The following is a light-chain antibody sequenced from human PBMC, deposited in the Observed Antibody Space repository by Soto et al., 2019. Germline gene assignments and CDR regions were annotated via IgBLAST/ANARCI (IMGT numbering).Light chain of an antibody. CDR1: QSVSSNY. Sequence: EIVLTHSQATLSLSPGERATLSCLASQSVSSNYLAWYQQIPGQAPRPLIYGASSRVPGIPDRFSGSGSGTDFTLTISRLEPEDFAVYYCQQYGSLPWTFGQGTKVDIK. CDR3: QQYGSLPWT. V-gene: IGKV3-20*01. J-gene: IGKJ1*01. CDR2: GAS.